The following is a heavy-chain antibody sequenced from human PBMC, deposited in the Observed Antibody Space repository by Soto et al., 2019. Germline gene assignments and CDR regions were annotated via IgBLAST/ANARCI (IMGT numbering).Heavy chain of an antibody. V-gene: IGHV3-30-3*01. D-gene: IGHD3-10*01. J-gene: IGHJ6*02. CDR2: ISYDGSNK. CDR3: ARDSITMVRGVIFPYYGMDV. CDR1: GFTFSSYA. Sequence: GGSLRLSCAASGFTFSSYAVHWVRQAPGKGLEWVAVISYDGSNKYYADSVKGRFTISRDNSKNTLYLQMNSLRAEDTAVYYCARDSITMVRGVIFPYYGMDVWGQGTTVTVSS.